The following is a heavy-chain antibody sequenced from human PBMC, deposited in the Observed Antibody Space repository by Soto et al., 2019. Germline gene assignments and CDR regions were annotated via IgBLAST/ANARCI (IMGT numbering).Heavy chain of an antibody. CDR1: GYSFTSYW. J-gene: IGHJ6*02. CDR2: IYPGDSDT. V-gene: IGHV5-51*01. CDR3: ARGSRYCSGGSCSIYYYYGMDV. D-gene: IGHD2-15*01. Sequence: GESLKISCKGSGYSFTSYWIGWVRQMPGKGLEWMGIIYPGDSDTRYSPSFQGQVTISADKSISTAYLQWSSLKASDTAMYYCARGSRYCSGGSCSIYYYYGMDVWGQGT.